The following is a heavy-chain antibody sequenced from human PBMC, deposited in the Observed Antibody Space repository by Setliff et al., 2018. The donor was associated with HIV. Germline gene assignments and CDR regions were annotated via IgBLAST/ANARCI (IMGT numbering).Heavy chain of an antibody. CDR2: IYYSWST. J-gene: IGHJ3*02. Sequence: LSLTCTVSGGSISSSSYYWGWIRQPPGKGLEWIGSIYYSWSTYYNPSLKSRVTISVDTSKNQFSLKLSSVTAADTAVYYCARIPTNITPNGFDIWGQGTMVTVSS. V-gene: IGHV4-39*07. D-gene: IGHD1-1*01. CDR3: ARIPTNITPNGFDI. CDR1: GGSISSSSYY.